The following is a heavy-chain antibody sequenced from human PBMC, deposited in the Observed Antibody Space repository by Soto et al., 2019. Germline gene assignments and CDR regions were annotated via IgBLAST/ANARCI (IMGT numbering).Heavy chain of an antibody. D-gene: IGHD3-22*01. J-gene: IGHJ4*02. CDR1: GGSISSSSYY. Sequence: SETLSLTCTVSGGSISSSSYYWGWIRQPPGKGLEWIGSIYYSGSTYYNPSLKSRVTISVDTSKNQFSLKLSSVTAADTAVYYCARLDSRWLHHGSYYFDYWGQGTLVTVSS. V-gene: IGHV4-39*01. CDR3: ARLDSRWLHHGSYYFDY. CDR2: IYYSGST.